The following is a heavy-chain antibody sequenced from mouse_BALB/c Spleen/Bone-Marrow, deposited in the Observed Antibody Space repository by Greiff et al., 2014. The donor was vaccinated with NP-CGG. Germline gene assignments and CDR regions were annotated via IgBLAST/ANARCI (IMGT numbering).Heavy chain of an antibody. J-gene: IGHJ4*01. CDR2: ISDGGSYT. CDR1: GFIFSDYY. Sequence: EVKLVESGGGLVKPGGSLKLSCTAYGFIFSDYYMYWVRQTPEKRLEWVAAISDGGSYTYYPDSVKGRFTISRDNAKNNLYLQMSSLKSEDTAMYYCARSGEKYGAMDYWGQGTSVTVSS. V-gene: IGHV5-4*02. D-gene: IGHD1-1*02. CDR3: ARSGEKYGAMDY.